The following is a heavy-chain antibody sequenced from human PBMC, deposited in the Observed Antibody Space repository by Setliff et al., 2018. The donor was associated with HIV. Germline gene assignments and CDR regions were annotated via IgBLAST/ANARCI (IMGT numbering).Heavy chain of an antibody. J-gene: IGHJ5*02. Sequence: SETLSLTCTVSGGSFSNFFWNWIRQPPGKGLEWIGYINSSGTTNYNPSLKSRVNISIDPSKNHFTLRLSSVTVADTAVYYCARGGRFMGWFDPWGQGSLVTVS. CDR1: GGSFSNFF. CDR3: ARGGRFMGWFDP. D-gene: IGHD3-3*01. CDR2: INSSGTT. V-gene: IGHV4-4*09.